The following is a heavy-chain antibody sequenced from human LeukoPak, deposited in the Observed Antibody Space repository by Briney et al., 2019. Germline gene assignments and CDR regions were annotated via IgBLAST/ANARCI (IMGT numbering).Heavy chain of an antibody. Sequence: GGSLRLSCAASGFTFSNAWMSWVRQAPGKGLEWVGRIKSKTDGGTTDYAAPVKGRFTISRDDSENTLYLQMNSLKTEDTAVYYCTTDWIVRYFDYFDYWGQGTLVTVSS. CDR2: IKSKTDGGTT. J-gene: IGHJ4*02. D-gene: IGHD3-9*01. V-gene: IGHV3-15*01. CDR3: TTDWIVRYFDYFDY. CDR1: GFTFSNAW.